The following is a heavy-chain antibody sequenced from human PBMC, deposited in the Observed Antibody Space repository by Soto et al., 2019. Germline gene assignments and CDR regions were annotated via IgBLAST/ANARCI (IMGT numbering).Heavy chain of an antibody. CDR1: GCTFSNAW. J-gene: IGHJ4*02. CDR3: ATYSVDTAMVDY. V-gene: IGHV3-15*07. Sequence: GGSLRLSCAASGCTFSNAWMNWVRQAPGKGLEWVGRIKSKTDGGTTDYAAPVKGRFTISRDDSKNTLYLQMNSLKTEDTAVYYCATYSVDTAMVDYWGQGTLVTVSS. CDR2: IKSKTDGGTT. D-gene: IGHD5-18*01.